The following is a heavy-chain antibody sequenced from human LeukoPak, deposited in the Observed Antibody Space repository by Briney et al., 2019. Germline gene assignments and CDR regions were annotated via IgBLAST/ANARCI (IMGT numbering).Heavy chain of an antibody. Sequence: SVKVSCKASGYTFTSYYMHWVRQAPGQGLEWMGGIIPIFGTANYAQKFQGRVTITADESTSTAYMELSSLRSEDTAVYYCAIIVDTALYGMDVWGQGTTVTVSS. CDR2: IIPIFGTA. CDR1: GYTFTSYY. D-gene: IGHD5-18*01. V-gene: IGHV1-69*13. J-gene: IGHJ6*02. CDR3: AIIVDTALYGMDV.